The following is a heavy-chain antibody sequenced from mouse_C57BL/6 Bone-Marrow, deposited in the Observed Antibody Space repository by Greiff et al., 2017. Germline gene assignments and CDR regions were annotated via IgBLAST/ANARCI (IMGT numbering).Heavy chain of an antibody. J-gene: IGHJ1*03. D-gene: IGHD1-1*01. CDR3: ARDGTTVVDWYFDV. Sequence: VQLQESGAELARPGASVKLSCKASGYTFTSSGISWVKQRTGQGLEWIGEIYPRSGNTYYNEKFKGKATLTADKSSSTAYMELRSLSSEDSAVYFCARDGTTVVDWYFDVWGTGTTVTVSS. CDR1: GYTFTSSG. CDR2: IYPRSGNT. V-gene: IGHV1-81*01.